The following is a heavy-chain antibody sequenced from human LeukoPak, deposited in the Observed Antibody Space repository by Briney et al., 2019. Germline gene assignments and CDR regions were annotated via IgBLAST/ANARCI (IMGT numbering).Heavy chain of an antibody. CDR1: GYTFTSYG. V-gene: IGHV1-18*01. CDR3: AREYCSSTSCYAGLYYYYYGMDV. D-gene: IGHD2-2*01. J-gene: IGHJ6*02. CDR2: ISAYNGNT. Sequence: ASLKVSCKASGYTFTSYGISWVRQAPGQGLEWMGWISAYNGNTNYAQKLQGRVTMTTDTSASTACMELRSLRSDDTAVYYCAREYCSSTSCYAGLYYYYYGMDVWGQGTTVTVSS.